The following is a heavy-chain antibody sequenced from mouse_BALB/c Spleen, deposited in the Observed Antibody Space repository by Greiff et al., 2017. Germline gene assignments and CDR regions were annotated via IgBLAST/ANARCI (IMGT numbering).Heavy chain of an antibody. J-gene: IGHJ3*01. CDR2: INPSTGYT. D-gene: IGHD2-4*01. Sequence: QVQLQQSGAELVRPGALVKLSCKASGFNIKDYYMHWVKQRPGQGLEWIGYINPSTGYTEYNQKFKDKATLTADKSSSTAYMQLSSLTSEDSAVYYCARSEGYDYDWFAYWGQGTLVTVSA. CDR3: ARSEGYDYDWFAY. V-gene: IGHV1-4*01. CDR1: GFNIKDYY.